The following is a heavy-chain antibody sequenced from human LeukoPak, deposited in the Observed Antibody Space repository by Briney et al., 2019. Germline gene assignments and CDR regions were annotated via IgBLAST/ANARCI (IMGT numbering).Heavy chain of an antibody. CDR1: EFTLSSYN. CDR2: ISSSSSAI. J-gene: IGHJ6*04. CDR3: AELGITMIGGV. D-gene: IGHD3-10*02. Sequence: GGSLRLSCAASEFTLSSYNMNWVRQAPGKGLEWVSYISSSSSAIYYADSVKGRFTISRDNSKNTLYLQMNSLRADDTAVYYCAELGITMIGGVWGKGTTVTISS. V-gene: IGHV3-48*01.